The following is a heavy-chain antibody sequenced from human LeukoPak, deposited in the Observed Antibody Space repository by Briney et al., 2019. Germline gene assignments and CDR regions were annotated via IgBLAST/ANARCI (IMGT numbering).Heavy chain of an antibody. CDR2: IYYSGST. CDR1: GGSISSYY. Sequence: PSETLSLTCTVSGGSISSYYWSWSRQPPGKGLEWIGYIYYSGSTNYNPSLKSRVTISVDTSKNQFSLKLSSVTAADTAVYYCASSPFIGNWNHWGQGTLVTVSS. V-gene: IGHV4-59*01. CDR3: ASSPFIGNWNH. D-gene: IGHD1-20*01. J-gene: IGHJ5*02.